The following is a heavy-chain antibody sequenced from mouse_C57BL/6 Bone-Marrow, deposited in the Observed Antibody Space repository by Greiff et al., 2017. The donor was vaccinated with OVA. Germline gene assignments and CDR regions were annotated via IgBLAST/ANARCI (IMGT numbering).Heavy chain of an antibody. CDR1: GYTFTDHT. Sequence: VQLVESDAELVKPGASVKISCKVSGYTFTDHTIHWMKQRPEQGLEWIGYIYPRDGSTKYNEKFKGKATLTADKSSSTAYMQLNSLTSEDSAVYFCARRGHYYGMYFDYWGQGTTLTVSS. CDR2: IYPRDGST. D-gene: IGHD1-1*01. CDR3: ARRGHYYGMYFDY. J-gene: IGHJ2*01. V-gene: IGHV1-78*01.